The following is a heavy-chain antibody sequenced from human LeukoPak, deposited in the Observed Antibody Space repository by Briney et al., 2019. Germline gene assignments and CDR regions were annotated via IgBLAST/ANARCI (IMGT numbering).Heavy chain of an antibody. V-gene: IGHV4-59*08. CDR2: IYYSGST. CDR1: GGSISSYY. CDR3: ARIPRWFGGPNFDN. Sequence: SETLSLTCTVSGGSISSYYWSWIRQPPGKGLEWIGYIYYSGSTNYNPSLKSRVTISVDTSKNQFSLKLSSVTAADTAVYYCARIPRWFGGPNFDNWGQGTLVTVSS. J-gene: IGHJ4*02. D-gene: IGHD3-10*01.